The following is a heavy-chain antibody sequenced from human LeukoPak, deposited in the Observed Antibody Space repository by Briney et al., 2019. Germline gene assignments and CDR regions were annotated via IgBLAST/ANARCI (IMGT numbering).Heavy chain of an antibody. J-gene: IGHJ4*02. D-gene: IGHD6-6*01. CDR3: ARDKGTSYLSSFDY. Sequence: SGTLSLTCTVSGGSISNYYWSWIRQPPGKGLEWIGEINHSGSTNYNPSLKSRVTISVDTSKNQFSLKLSSVTAADTAVYYCARDKGTSYLSSFDYWGQGTLVTVSS. CDR2: INHSGST. V-gene: IGHV4-34*01. CDR1: GGSISNYY.